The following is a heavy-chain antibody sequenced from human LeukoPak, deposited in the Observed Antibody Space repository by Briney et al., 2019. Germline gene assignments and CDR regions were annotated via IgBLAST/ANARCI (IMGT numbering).Heavy chain of an antibody. J-gene: IGHJ4*02. Sequence: ASEKVSCKASGYTFTTYSIHWVRQAPGQGLEWMAWINVGNGNTKYSQKFQGRVTITTDTSASTAYMELSSLKSEDTAVYFCARDLTVYGSGSYYWGQGTLVTVSS. D-gene: IGHD3-10*01. CDR1: GYTFTTYS. CDR2: INVGNGNT. CDR3: ARDLTVYGSGSYY. V-gene: IGHV1-3*01.